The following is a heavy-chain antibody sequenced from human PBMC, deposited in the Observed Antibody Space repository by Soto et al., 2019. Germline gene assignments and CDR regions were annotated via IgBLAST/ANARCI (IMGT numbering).Heavy chain of an antibody. J-gene: IGHJ5*02. CDR3: TRETFDP. V-gene: IGHV3-74*01. CDR1: GFTFSSYW. CDR2: IKTDGSST. Sequence: EVQLVESGGGLVQPGGSLRLSSAASGFTFSSYWMHWDRQAPGKGLVWVSRIKTDGSSTNYADSVKGRFTISRDNAKNMLYLQMNSLRPEDTSVYYCTRETFDPWGQGTLVTVSS.